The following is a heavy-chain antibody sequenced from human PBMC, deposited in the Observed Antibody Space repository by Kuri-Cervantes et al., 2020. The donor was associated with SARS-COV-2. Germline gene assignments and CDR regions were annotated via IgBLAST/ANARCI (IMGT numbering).Heavy chain of an antibody. D-gene: IGHD6-6*01. CDR1: GGSISSYYW. CDR3: ARAPYSISCDAFDI. J-gene: IGHJ3*02. V-gene: IGHV2-26*01. Sequence: CTVSGGSISSYYWSWIRQPPGKALEWLAHISSNDEKSYSTSLKSRLTIPKDTTKGQFVLTVTKMDPVDTATYSCARAPYSISCDAFDIWGQGTMVTVSS. CDR2: ISSNDEK.